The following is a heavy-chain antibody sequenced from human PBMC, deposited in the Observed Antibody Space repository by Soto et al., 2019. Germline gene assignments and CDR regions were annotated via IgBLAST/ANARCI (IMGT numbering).Heavy chain of an antibody. J-gene: IGHJ4*02. V-gene: IGHV3-66*01. CDR2: IYTGGGT. CDR1: GLTVSTNP. CDR3: ARDGSGH. Sequence: EVQLVESGGGLVQPGGSMRLSCAASGLTVSTNPMSWVRQAPGKGLDWVSVIYTGGGTHYADSVKGRFTSSRDNSKNTVNLHINRLRPEDTAVYYCARDGSGHWGKGTLVTVSS.